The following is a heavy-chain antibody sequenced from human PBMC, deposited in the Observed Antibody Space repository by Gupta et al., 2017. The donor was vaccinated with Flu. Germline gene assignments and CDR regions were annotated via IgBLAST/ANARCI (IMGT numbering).Heavy chain of an antibody. CDR3: VRVGGPMASGKFDY. CDR1: GFTFGTYT. D-gene: IGHD3-10*01. J-gene: IGHJ4*02. Sequence: EVQLVESGGGLVKPGGSLRLSCAASGFTFGTYTMNWVRQAPGKGLEWVSDITSGSYTYYADSVKGRFTISRDNAKNSLYLQTNSLRAEDTAVYFCVRVGGPMASGKFDYWGQGTLVTVSS. CDR2: ITSGSYT. V-gene: IGHV3-21*01.